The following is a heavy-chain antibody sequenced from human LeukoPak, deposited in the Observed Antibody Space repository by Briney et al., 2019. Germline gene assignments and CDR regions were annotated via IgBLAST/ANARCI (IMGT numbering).Heavy chain of an antibody. Sequence: GGSLRLSCAASGFTFNIYTMNWVRQSPGKGLEWVSSISSTSSNIYYADSVKGRFTISRDNAENSLYLQMNSLRAEDTAVYYCARVAGYCDSTSNCYSDYWGQGTLVTVSS. V-gene: IGHV3-21*01. D-gene: IGHD2-2*01. CDR3: ARVAGYCDSTSNCYSDY. CDR1: GFTFNIYT. J-gene: IGHJ4*02. CDR2: ISSTSSNI.